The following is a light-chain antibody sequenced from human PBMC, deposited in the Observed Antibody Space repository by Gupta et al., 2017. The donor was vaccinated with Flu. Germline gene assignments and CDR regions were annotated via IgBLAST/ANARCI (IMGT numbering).Light chain of an antibody. CDR1: QSISSY. CDR3: QQSYNRA. V-gene: IGKV1-39*01. CDR2: AAS. J-gene: IGKJ4*01. Sequence: DIQMTQSPSSLSASVGDRVTITCRASQSISSYLNWYQQKPGKAPKLLIYAASSLQSGVQSRISGSGSGTDFTLTSSRLQTEDFATYYSQQSYNRAFGGGTKVEIK.